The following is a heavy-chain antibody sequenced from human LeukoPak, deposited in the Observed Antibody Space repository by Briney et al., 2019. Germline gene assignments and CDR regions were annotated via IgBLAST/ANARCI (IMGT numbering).Heavy chain of an antibody. CDR1: GYSFTSYW. CDR3: VLSMVRGASPHWFDP. CDR2: IYPGDSNT. Sequence: GESLKISCQGSGYSFTSYWIGWVRQVPGKGLEWMRIIYPGDSNTRYSPSFQGQVTISADKSISTAYLQWSSLKASDTAMYYCVLSMVRGASPHWFDPWGQGTLVTVFS. V-gene: IGHV5-51*01. J-gene: IGHJ5*02. D-gene: IGHD3-10*01.